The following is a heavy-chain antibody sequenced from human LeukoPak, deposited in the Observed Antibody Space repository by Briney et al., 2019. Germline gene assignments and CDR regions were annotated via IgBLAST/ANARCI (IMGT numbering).Heavy chain of an antibody. V-gene: IGHV5-51*01. D-gene: IGHD6-13*01. CDR3: ARQGYNSTWDRYLAY. Sequence: GDPLKISCLASGYSCSNYWISWVRQMPGKGLEWMGIIYPGDSDVRYSPSFQGQVTISADKSISTAYLQWSSLQASDIAMYYCARQGYNSTWDRYLAYWGQGTQVTVSS. CDR2: IYPGDSDV. CDR1: GYSCSNYW. J-gene: IGHJ4*02.